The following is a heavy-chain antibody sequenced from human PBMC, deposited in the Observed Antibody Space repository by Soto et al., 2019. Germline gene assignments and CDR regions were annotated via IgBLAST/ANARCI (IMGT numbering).Heavy chain of an antibody. J-gene: IGHJ6*03. CDR1: GGSISSSSYY. Sequence: SETLSLTCTVSGGSISSSSYYWGWIRQPPGKGLEWIGSIYYSGSTYYNPSLKSRVTISVDTSKNQFSLKLSSVTAADTAVYYCAGSSIAACPYYHYYYYMDVWGKGTTVTVSS. CDR3: AGSSIAACPYYHYYYYMDV. CDR2: IYYSGST. V-gene: IGHV4-39*01. D-gene: IGHD6-6*01.